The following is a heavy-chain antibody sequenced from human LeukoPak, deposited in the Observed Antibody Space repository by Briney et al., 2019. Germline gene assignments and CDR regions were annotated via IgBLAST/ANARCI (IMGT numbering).Heavy chain of an antibody. CDR3: ARGRILRIDY. CDR2: ISYDGSNK. Sequence: GGSLRLSCAASGFTFSSYGMHWVRQAPGKGLEWVAVISYDGSNKYYADSVKGRFTISRDNSKNTLYLQMNSLRAEDTAVYYCARGRILRIDYWGQGTLVTVSS. J-gene: IGHJ4*02. V-gene: IGHV3-30*03. D-gene: IGHD2/OR15-2a*01. CDR1: GFTFSSYG.